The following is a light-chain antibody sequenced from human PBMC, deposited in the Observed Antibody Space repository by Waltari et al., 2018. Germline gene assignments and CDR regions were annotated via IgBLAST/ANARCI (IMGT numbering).Light chain of an antibody. Sequence: EIVLTQSPATLSLSPGERATLSCRASQRVSSYLAWYQQKPGQAPRLLIYDASNRATGIPARFSGSGAGTYVTLTISSLEPEDFAVYYCQQRSNWPPVFTFGPGTKVDIK. V-gene: IGKV3-11*01. CDR3: QQRSNWPPVFT. CDR2: DAS. J-gene: IGKJ3*01. CDR1: QRVSSY.